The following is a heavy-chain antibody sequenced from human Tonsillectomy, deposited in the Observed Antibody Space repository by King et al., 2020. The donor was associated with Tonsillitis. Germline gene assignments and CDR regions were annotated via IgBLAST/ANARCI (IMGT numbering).Heavy chain of an antibody. CDR1: GFTFSSYG. CDR3: AKMESGTTTPHYYYYGMDV. Sequence: QLVQSGGGVVQPGGSLRLSCAASGFTFSSYGMHWVRQAPGKGLEWVAFILYDGSNKYYVDSVKGRFTISRDNSKNTLYLQMNSLRAEDTAVYYCAKMESGTTTPHYYYYGMDVWGQGTTVTVSS. CDR2: ILYDGSNK. J-gene: IGHJ6*02. V-gene: IGHV3-30*02. D-gene: IGHD1-26*01.